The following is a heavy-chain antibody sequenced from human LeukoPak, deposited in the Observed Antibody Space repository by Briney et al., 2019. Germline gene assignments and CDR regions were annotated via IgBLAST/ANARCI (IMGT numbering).Heavy chain of an antibody. CDR2: IIPIFGTA. Sequence: AASVKVSCTASGGTFSSHAISWVRQAPGQGLEWMGGIIPIFGTAKYAQKFQGRVTITADESTSTAYMELSSLRSEDTAVYYCARDSSEFRSLIPHWGQGTLVTVSS. CDR1: GGTFSSHA. CDR3: ARDSSEFRSLIPH. V-gene: IGHV1-69*13. J-gene: IGHJ1*01. D-gene: IGHD2-21*01.